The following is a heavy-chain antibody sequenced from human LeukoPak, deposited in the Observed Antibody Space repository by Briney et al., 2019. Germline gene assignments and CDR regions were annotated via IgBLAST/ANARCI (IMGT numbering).Heavy chain of an antibody. V-gene: IGHV3-23*01. CDR2: INANSGTT. D-gene: IGHD6-19*01. J-gene: IGHJ5*01. CDR1: GFAFSVYA. CDR3: AKPISGGLAVTADWFHP. Sequence: GGSLRLSCTASGFAFSVYAMSWLRQPPGKGLKGVSTINANSGTTSYAASVRGRFTISRDNSKNTLYLQLNTLRADDTATYYCAKPISGGLAVTADWFHPWGQGTLVVVSS.